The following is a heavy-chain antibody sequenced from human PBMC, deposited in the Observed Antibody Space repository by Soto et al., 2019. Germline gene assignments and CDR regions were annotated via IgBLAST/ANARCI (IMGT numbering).Heavy chain of an antibody. Sequence: PGESLKISCKGSGYSFTSYWIGWVRQMPGKGLEWMGIIYPGDSDTRYSPSFQGQVTISADKSISTAYLQWSSLKASDIAMYYCARTYYYDSSGYYYYYYGMDVWGQGTTVTVSS. J-gene: IGHJ6*02. CDR3: ARTYYYDSSGYYYYYYGMDV. V-gene: IGHV5-51*01. CDR2: IYPGDSDT. D-gene: IGHD3-22*01. CDR1: GYSFTSYW.